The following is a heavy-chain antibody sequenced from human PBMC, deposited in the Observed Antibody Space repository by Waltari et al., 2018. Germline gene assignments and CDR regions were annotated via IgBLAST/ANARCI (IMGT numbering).Heavy chain of an antibody. Sequence: EVQLVESGGGLVQPGRSLRLSCAASGFTFDDYAMHWVRQAPGKGLEWVSGISWNSGSIGNADSVKCRFTISRDNAKNSLYLQMNSLRAEDTALYYCAKDVIRDKGWYSAFDIWGQGTMVTVSS. J-gene: IGHJ3*02. V-gene: IGHV3-9*01. CDR2: ISWNSGSI. D-gene: IGHD6-19*01. CDR1: GFTFDDYA. CDR3: AKDVIRDKGWYSAFDI.